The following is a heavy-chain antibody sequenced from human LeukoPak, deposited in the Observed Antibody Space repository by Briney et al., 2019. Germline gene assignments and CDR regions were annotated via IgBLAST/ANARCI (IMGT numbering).Heavy chain of an antibody. CDR1: GYTFTDYY. D-gene: IGHD6-19*01. CDR3: ARDQKQWLEIDY. CDR2: INPNSGGT. Sequence: ASVTVPCKASGYTFTDYYMHWVRQAPGQGLEWMGWINPNSGGTNYAQKFQGRVTMTRDTSISTAYMELSRLTSDDMALYYCARDQKQWLEIDYWGQGTLVTVSS. J-gene: IGHJ4*02. V-gene: IGHV1-2*02.